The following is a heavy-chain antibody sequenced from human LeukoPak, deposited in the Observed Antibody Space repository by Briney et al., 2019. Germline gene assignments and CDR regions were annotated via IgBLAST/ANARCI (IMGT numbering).Heavy chain of an antibody. CDR2: FDPEDGET. CDR3: ATGLTMVRGRLTRYYYYYYGMDV. J-gene: IGHJ6*02. V-gene: IGHV1-24*01. Sequence: ASVKVSCKVSGYTLTELSMHWVRQAPGKGLEWMGGFDPEDGETIYAQKFHGRVTMTEDTSTDTAYMELSSLRSEDTAVYYCATGLTMVRGRLTRYYYYYYGMDVWGQGTTVTVSS. D-gene: IGHD3-10*01. CDR1: GYTLTELS.